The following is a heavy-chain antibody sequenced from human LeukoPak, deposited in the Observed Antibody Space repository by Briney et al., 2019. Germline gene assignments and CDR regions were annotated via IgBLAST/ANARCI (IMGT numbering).Heavy chain of an antibody. CDR1: GFTFSSYS. Sequence: GGSLRLSCAASGFTFSSYSMNWVRQAPGKGLEWVSSISSSGSYMYYADSVKGRFTISRDNSKNTLYLQMNSLRAEDTAVYYCAKVKYYYDSSGYYSFDYWGQGTLVTVSS. D-gene: IGHD3-22*01. CDR3: AKVKYYYDSSGYYSFDY. CDR2: ISSSGSYM. J-gene: IGHJ4*02. V-gene: IGHV3-21*04.